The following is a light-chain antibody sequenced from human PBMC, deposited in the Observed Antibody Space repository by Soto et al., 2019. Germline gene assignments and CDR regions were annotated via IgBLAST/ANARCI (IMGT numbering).Light chain of an antibody. V-gene: IGLV2-14*01. CDR2: EVS. J-gene: IGLJ3*02. Sequence: QSALTQPASVSGSPGQSITISCTGTSSDVGNYNYVSWYQQHPGKAPKVMIYEVSNRPSGVSNRFSGSKSGNTASLTISGLQAEDEAAYYCSSYATSNSHNWVFGGGTKLTVL. CDR1: SSDVGNYNY. CDR3: SSYATSNSHNWV.